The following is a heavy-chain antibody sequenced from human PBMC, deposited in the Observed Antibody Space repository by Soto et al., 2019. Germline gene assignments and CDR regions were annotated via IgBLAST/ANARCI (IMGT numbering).Heavy chain of an antibody. CDR2: IYYSGST. V-gene: IGHV4-39*01. CDR3: ARRGIAARPSEFDY. Sequence: PSETLSLTCTVSGGSISSSNYYWGWIRQPPGKGLEWIGSIYYSGSTYYNPSLKSRVTISVDTSKNQFSLKLSSVTAADTAVYYCARRGIAARPSEFDYWGQGTLVTVSS. D-gene: IGHD6-6*01. J-gene: IGHJ4*02. CDR1: GGSISSSNYY.